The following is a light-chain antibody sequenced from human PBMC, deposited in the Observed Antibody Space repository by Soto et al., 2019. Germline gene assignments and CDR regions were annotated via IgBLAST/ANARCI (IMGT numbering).Light chain of an antibody. Sequence: IQRTQSPSSLSPSVVDRVTITCRASQGIRNDLGWYQQKPGKAPKLLLYAASSLQSGVPSRFSGSGSGTDFTLTISSLQPEDFATYYCQQTYRTPRTFGQGTKVDIK. CDR2: AAS. CDR1: QGIRND. CDR3: QQTYRTPRT. J-gene: IGKJ1*01. V-gene: IGKV1-39*01.